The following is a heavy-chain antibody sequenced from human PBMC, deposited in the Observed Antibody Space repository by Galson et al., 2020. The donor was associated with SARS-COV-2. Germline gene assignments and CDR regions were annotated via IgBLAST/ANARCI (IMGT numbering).Heavy chain of an antibody. CDR2: IWYDGSNK. CDR1: GFTFSSYG. V-gene: IGHV3-33*06. CDR3: AKEGSYGDYGGALDY. Sequence: SLKISCAASGFTFSSYGMHWVRQAPGKGLEWVAVIWYDGSNKYYADSVKGRFTISRDNSKNTLYLQMNSLRAEDTAVYYCAKEGSYGDYGGALDYWGQGTLVTVSS. J-gene: IGHJ4*02. D-gene: IGHD4-17*01.